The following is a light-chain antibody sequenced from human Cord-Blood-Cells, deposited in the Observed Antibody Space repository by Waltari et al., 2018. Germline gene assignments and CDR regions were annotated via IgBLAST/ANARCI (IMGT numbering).Light chain of an antibody. J-gene: IGLJ2*01. CDR3: CSYAGSSTLV. CDR1: SSDVGSYNL. Sequence: QPASVSGSPGQSITISCTGTSSDVGSYNLVSWYQQHPGKAPKLMIYEGSKRPSGVSNRFSGSKSGNTASLTISGLQAEDEADYYCCSYAGSSTLVFGGGTKLTVI. V-gene: IGLV2-23*01. CDR2: EGS.